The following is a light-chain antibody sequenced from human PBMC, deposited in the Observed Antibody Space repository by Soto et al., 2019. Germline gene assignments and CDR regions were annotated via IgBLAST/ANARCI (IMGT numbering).Light chain of an antibody. CDR2: SNN. CDR3: AAWDDSLNGAV. CDR1: SSNIGSNT. J-gene: IGLJ2*01. V-gene: IGLV1-44*01. Sequence: QSALTQPPSASGTPGQRVTISCSGSSSNIGSNTVNWYQQLPGTAPKLLIYSNNQRPSGVPDRFSGSKSGTSASLAISGLQSEDEADYYCAAWDDSLNGAVFGGGT.